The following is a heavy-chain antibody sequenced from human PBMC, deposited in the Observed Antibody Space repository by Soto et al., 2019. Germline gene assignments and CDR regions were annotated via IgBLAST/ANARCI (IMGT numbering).Heavy chain of an antibody. CDR3: ARDKDWAFDY. J-gene: IGHJ4*02. Sequence: EVQLVESGGGLVQPGGSLRLSCVASGFTFSSYSMVWVRQAPGKGLEWFSYIFATSTTIYYADSVKGRFTVSRDNAQNSLFRLMNSLRAEDTAVYYCARDKDWAFDYWGQGTLVTVSS. CDR2: IFATSTTI. CDR1: GFTFSSYS. V-gene: IGHV3-48*04. D-gene: IGHD3-9*01.